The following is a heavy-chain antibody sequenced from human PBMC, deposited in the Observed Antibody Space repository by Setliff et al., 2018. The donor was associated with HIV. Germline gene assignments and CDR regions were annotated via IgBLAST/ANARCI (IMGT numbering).Heavy chain of an antibody. Sequence: ASVKVSCKVSGYTLTELSIHWVRQAPGQGLEWMGGIIPILGIANYAQKFQGRVTVTADESTSTAYMELSSLRFEDTAVYYCARAKATRQARPTNCFDPWGQGTLVTVSS. V-gene: IGHV1-69*10. CDR2: IIPILGIA. D-gene: IGHD1-1*01. CDR3: ARAKATRQARPTNCFDP. J-gene: IGHJ5*02. CDR1: GYTLTELS.